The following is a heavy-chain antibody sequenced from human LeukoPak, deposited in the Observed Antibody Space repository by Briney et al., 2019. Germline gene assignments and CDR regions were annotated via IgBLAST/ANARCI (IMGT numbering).Heavy chain of an antibody. CDR1: GGSISSGDYY. CDR2: IYYSGST. V-gene: IGHV4-30-4*01. Sequence: PSQTLSLTCTVSGGSISSGDYYWSWIRQPPGKGLEWIGYIYYSGSTYYNPSLKSRVTISVDTSKNQFSLKLSSVTAADTAVYYCARAIVGATTRFDYWGQGTLVTVSS. J-gene: IGHJ4*02. CDR3: ARAIVGATTRFDY. D-gene: IGHD1-26*01.